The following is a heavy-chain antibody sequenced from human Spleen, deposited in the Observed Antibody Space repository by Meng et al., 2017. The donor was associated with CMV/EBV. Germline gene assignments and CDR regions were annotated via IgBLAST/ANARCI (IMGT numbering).Heavy chain of an antibody. J-gene: IGHJ4*02. D-gene: IGHD6-19*01. CDR2: INHSGNT. CDR1: GGSSNNYY. V-gene: IGHV4-34*01. CDR3: ARAGGVRSSGWYPLEEEHYFDF. Sequence: SETLSLTCGIYGGSSNNYYWIWIRQPPGEGLEWIGEINHSGNTNYNPSLASRVTISVDTSKSQFSLNLNSVTAADTAVYYCARAGGVRSSGWYPLEEEHYFDFWGQGTLVTVSS.